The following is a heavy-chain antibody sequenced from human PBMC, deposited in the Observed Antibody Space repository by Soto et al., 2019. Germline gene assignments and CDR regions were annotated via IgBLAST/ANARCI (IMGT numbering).Heavy chain of an antibody. V-gene: IGHV3-23*01. CDR3: AKDAVPGNGEWDWFDP. J-gene: IGHJ5*02. CDR2: IHGSGGRS. D-gene: IGHD3-10*01. CDR1: GFTFKNYA. Sequence: GGSLRLSCAASGFTFKNYAMSWVRQAPGKGLEWVSSIHGSGGRSYYSDSVRGRFTVSRDDSEKTLYLQMSSLRVDDTAVYYCAKDAVPGNGEWDWFDPRAQRTLVTVSS.